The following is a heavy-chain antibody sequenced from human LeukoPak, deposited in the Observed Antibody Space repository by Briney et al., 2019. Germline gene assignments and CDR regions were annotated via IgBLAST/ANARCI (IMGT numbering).Heavy chain of an antibody. CDR2: IYYSGST. CDR1: GGSMSSSGYY. J-gene: IGHJ4*01. D-gene: IGHD6-19*01. V-gene: IGHV4-39*01. CDR3: ATHVRSSASAHDYYFDY. Sequence: AETLSLTCTVSGGSMSSSGYYGGWIRQPPGKVLEWIGSIYYSGSTYYNPSLNSRGTISVDTSKNQFSLKLSSVTAADTAVYYCATHVRSSASAHDYYFDYWGHGTLVTVSS.